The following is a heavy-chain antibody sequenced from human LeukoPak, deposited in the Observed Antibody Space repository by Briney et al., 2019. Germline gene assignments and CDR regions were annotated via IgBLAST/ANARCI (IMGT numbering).Heavy chain of an antibody. CDR1: GYTFTSYG. J-gene: IGHJ6*03. CDR2: ISAYNGNT. Sequence: GAPVKVSCKASGYTFTSYGISWVRQAPGQGLEWMGWISAYNGNTNYAQKLQGRVTMTTDTSTSTAYMELRSLRSDDTAVYYCARSYDFWSGYYVYYYYYYMDVWGKGTTVTVSS. V-gene: IGHV1-18*01. D-gene: IGHD3-3*01. CDR3: ARSYDFWSGYYVYYYYYYMDV.